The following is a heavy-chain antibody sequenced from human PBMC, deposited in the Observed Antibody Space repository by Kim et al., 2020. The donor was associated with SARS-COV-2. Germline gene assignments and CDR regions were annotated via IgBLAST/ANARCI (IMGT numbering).Heavy chain of an antibody. V-gene: IGHV5-51*01. CDR3: ANLDRPYAFDI. Sequence: RYSPSFQGQVTISADKSISTAYLQWSSLKASDTAMYYCANLDRPYAFDIWGQGTMVTVSS. J-gene: IGHJ3*02. D-gene: IGHD3-22*01.